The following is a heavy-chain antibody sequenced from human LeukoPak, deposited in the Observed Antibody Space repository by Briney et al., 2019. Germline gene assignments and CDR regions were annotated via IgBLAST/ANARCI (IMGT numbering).Heavy chain of an antibody. CDR3: ASIDVG. D-gene: IGHD1-26*01. CDR2: IKEDGSEK. Sequence: GGSLRLSCAASGFTFSNYWMSWVRQAPGKGLEWVANIKEDGSEKYYVDSVKGRFTISRDNAKDSLYLQMNTLRAEDTAMYYCASIDVGWGQGTLVTVSS. V-gene: IGHV3-7*01. J-gene: IGHJ4*02. CDR1: GFTFSNYW.